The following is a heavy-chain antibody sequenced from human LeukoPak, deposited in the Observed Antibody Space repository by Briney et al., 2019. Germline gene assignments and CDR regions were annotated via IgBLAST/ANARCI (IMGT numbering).Heavy chain of an antibody. V-gene: IGHV4-31*03. CDR3: ARGYCSSTCCYAWNAFDI. D-gene: IGHD2-2*01. J-gene: IGHJ3*02. CDR2: IYYSGST. CDR1: GGSISSGGYY. Sequence: PSETLSLTCTVSGGSISSGGYYWSWIRQHPGKGLEWIGYIYYSGSTYYNPSLKSRVTISVDTSKNQFSLKLSSVTAADTAMYYCARGYCSSTCCYAWNAFDIWGQGTMVTVSS.